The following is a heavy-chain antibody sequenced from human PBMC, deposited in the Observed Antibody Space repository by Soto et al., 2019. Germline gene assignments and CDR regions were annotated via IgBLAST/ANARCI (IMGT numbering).Heavy chain of an antibody. V-gene: IGHV3-64*01. CDR2: ISSNGGST. CDR3: ARDRGYPDSFDI. J-gene: IGHJ3*02. Sequence: GGSLRLSCAASGFTFSSYAMHWVRQAPGKGLEYVSAISSNGGSTYYANSVKGRFTISRDNSKNTLYLQMGSLRAEDTAVYYCARDRGYPDSFDIWGQGTMVTVSS. D-gene: IGHD3-10*01. CDR1: GFTFSSYA.